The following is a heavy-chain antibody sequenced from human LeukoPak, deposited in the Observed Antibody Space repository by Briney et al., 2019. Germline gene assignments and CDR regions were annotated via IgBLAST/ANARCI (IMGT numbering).Heavy chain of an antibody. CDR3: ANPGLGSGRRD. V-gene: IGHV3-30*04. Sequence: PGGSLRLSCAASGFTFSSYAMHWVRQAPGKGLEWVAVISYDGSNKYYADSVKGRFTISRDNSKNTLYLQMNSLRVEDTAVYYCANPGLGSGRRDWGQGILVTVSS. J-gene: IGHJ4*02. CDR1: GFTFSSYA. D-gene: IGHD2-15*01. CDR2: ISYDGSNK.